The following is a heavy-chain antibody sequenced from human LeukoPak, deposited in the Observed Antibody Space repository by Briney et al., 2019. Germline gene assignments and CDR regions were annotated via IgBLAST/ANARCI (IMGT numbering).Heavy chain of an antibody. Sequence: SGTLSLTCGVSGGSISSTNWWGWVRQPPGKGLEWIGEVDHSGSTKYNPALKSRVTISVDKSKNHFSLRLTSVTAADTAVYYCARVHKYCSGISCYRFDPWGQGTLVSVSS. D-gene: IGHD2-2*01. J-gene: IGHJ5*02. CDR3: ARVHKYCSGISCYRFDP. V-gene: IGHV4-4*02. CDR2: VDHSGST. CDR1: GGSISSTNW.